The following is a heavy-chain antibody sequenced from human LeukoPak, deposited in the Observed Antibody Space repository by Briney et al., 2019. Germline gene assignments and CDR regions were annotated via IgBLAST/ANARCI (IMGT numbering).Heavy chain of an antibody. J-gene: IGHJ4*02. CDR1: GGSISSYY. CDR2: IYYSGST. CDR3: ARHQGIAARPHY. Sequence: SETLSLTCTVSGGSISSYYWSWIRQPPGKGLEWIGYIYYSGSTYYNPSLKSRVTISVDTSKNQFSLKLSSVTAADTAVYYCARHQGIAARPHYWGQGTLVTVSS. D-gene: IGHD6-6*01. V-gene: IGHV4-59*08.